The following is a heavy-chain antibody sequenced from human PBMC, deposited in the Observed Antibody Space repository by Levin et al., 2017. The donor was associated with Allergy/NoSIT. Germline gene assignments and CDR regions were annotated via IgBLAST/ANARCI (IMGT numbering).Heavy chain of an antibody. CDR3: ARALSGTSFFDY. J-gene: IGHJ4*02. D-gene: IGHD1-7*01. V-gene: IGHV4-31*03. CDR1: GGSISSGDFY. Sequence: SQTLSLTCTVSGGSISSGDFYCSWIRQFPGKGLEWIGFISSSGNSRYNPSLQSRVSTSVDTSQNQFSLKLRSVTAADTAVYFCARALSGTSFFDYWGLGTLVTVSS. CDR2: ISSSGNS.